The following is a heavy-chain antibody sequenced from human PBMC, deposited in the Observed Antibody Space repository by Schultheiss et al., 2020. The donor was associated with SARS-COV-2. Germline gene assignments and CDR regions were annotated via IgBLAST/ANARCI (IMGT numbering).Heavy chain of an antibody. CDR3: ARGRFIAVAGTGDY. V-gene: IGHV3-53*01. CDR2: IYSGGST. CDR1: GFTFSSYW. D-gene: IGHD6-19*01. J-gene: IGHJ4*02. Sequence: GESLKISCAASGFTFSSYWMHWVRQAPGKGLEWVAVIYSGGSTYYADSVKGRFTISRDNSKNTLYLQMNSLRAEDTAVYYCARGRFIAVAGTGDYWGQGTLVTVSS.